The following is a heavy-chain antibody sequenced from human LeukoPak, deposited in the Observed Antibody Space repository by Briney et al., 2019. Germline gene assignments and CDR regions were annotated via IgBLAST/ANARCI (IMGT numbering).Heavy chain of an antibody. D-gene: IGHD2/OR15-2a*01. CDR3: AILSWDGRGSFY. CDR1: GFTFSTYS. Sequence: PGGSLRLSCAASGFTFSTYSMSWVRPAPGKGLEWVSAIRSGGENTYYADSVRGRFTISRDNSRGTLSLQMNSLRAEETAVYFCAILSWDGRGSFYWGQGTLVTVSS. J-gene: IGHJ4*02. CDR2: IRSGGENT. V-gene: IGHV3-23*01.